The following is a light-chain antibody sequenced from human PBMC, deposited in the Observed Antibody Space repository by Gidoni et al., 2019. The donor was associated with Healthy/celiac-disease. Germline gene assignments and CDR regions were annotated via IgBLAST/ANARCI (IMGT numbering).Light chain of an antibody. CDR3: SSYTSSSTLGV. V-gene: IGLV2-14*01. J-gene: IGLJ2*01. Sequence: PAFVSWSAGPTLTFSFTGTSSHVGGYNYVSWYQQHPGKAPKLMIYDVSNRPSGVSNRFSGYKSGNTASLTFSGLQAEDEADYYCSSYTSSSTLGVFGGGTKLTVL. CDR2: DVS. CDR1: SSHVGGYNY.